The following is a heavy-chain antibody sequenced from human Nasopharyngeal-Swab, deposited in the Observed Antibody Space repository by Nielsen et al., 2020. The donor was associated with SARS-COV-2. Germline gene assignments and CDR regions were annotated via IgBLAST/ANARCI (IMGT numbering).Heavy chain of an antibody. Sequence: GESLKISCAASEFTFSTYSMHWVRQAPGKRLEWISYISSGGSATHYADSVKGRFAISRDNPKNSLYLQMYSLRAEDTAVYYCARAAAGTSYYYGMDVWGQGTTVTVSS. D-gene: IGHD6-13*01. J-gene: IGHJ6*02. CDR1: EFTFSTYS. CDR2: ISSGGSAT. V-gene: IGHV3-48*04. CDR3: ARAAAGTSYYYGMDV.